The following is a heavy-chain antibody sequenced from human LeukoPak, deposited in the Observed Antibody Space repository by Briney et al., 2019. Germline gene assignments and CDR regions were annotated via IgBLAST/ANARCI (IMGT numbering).Heavy chain of an antibody. CDR2: IYTSGST. V-gene: IGHV4-4*07. CDR1: GASISSYY. D-gene: IGHD2-2*01. Sequence: SETLSLTCTASGASISSYYWSWIRQPAGKGLEWIGRIYTSGSTNYNPSLKSRVTMSVDTSKNQFSLKLSSVTAADTAVYYCARDRPAARGYYFDYWGQGTLVTVSS. J-gene: IGHJ4*02. CDR3: ARDRPAARGYYFDY.